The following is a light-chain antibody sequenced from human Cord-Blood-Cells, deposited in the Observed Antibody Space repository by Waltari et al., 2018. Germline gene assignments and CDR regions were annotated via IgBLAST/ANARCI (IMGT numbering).Light chain of an antibody. CDR3: QQYDNLPYT. CDR2: DAS. Sequence: DIQMTQSPSSLSASVGDRVTITCQASQDILNYLNWYQQKPEKATKLLIYDASNLETAVPSRFSGSGSGTEFTFTISSLQPEDIATYYCQQYDNLPYTFGQGTKLEIK. J-gene: IGKJ2*01. CDR1: QDILNY. V-gene: IGKV1-33*01.